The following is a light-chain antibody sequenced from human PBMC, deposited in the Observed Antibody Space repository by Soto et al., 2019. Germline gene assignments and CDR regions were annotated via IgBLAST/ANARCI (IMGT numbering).Light chain of an antibody. J-gene: IGKJ1*01. CDR2: DAS. Sequence: EIVLTQSPATLSLSPGERATLSCRASQSVSSYLAWYQQKPGQAPRLLIYDASNRATGIPARFSGSGSGTDFTLTIRRLEPEDFAVYYCKQYGSSPWTFGQGTKVDIK. CDR3: KQYGSSPWT. CDR1: QSVSSY. V-gene: IGKV3-20*01.